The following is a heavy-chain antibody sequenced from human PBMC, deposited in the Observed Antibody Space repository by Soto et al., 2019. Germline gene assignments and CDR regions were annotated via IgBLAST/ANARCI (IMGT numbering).Heavy chain of an antibody. CDR2: IYHSGST. D-gene: IGHD2-21*02. J-gene: IGHJ6*02. Sequence: QLQLQESGSGLVKPSQTLSLTCAVSGGSISCGGYSWSWIRQPPGKGLEWIGYIYHSGSTYYNPSLKSRVTISVDRSKNQFSLKLSSVTAADTAVYYCARQACGGDCVNGIDVWGQGTTVTVSS. V-gene: IGHV4-30-2*01. CDR1: GGSISCGGYS. CDR3: ARQACGGDCVNGIDV.